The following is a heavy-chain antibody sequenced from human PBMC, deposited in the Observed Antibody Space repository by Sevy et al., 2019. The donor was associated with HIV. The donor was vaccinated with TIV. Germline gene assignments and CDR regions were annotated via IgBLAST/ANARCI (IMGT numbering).Heavy chain of an antibody. Sequence: SETLSLTCTVSGGSISTSTYYWSWIRQPPGKGLEYIGFIYHTGSTNYNPSLKGRVTISLDTSKNQLSLKLTSVTAADTAIYYCARDGDAAFDIWGQGTMVTVSS. CDR3: ARDGDAAFDI. J-gene: IGHJ3*02. CDR1: GGSISTSTYY. CDR2: IYHTGST. V-gene: IGHV4-61*01. D-gene: IGHD7-27*01.